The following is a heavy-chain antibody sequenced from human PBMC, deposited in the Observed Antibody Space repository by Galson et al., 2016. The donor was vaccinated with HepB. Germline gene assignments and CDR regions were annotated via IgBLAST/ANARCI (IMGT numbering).Heavy chain of an antibody. D-gene: IGHD2/OR15-2a*01. CDR1: GGSISSGGYY. J-gene: IGHJ4*02. CDR3: ARGGGGVLAFLDY. Sequence: TLSLTCTVSGGSISSGGYYWNWVRQHPGKGLEWIGYIYHSGSAYYNPSPESRLVISVDTSKNQFSRKRSSVTAADPALYYCARGGGGVLAFLDYWGRGTLVTVSS. V-gene: IGHV4-31*03. CDR2: IYHSGSA.